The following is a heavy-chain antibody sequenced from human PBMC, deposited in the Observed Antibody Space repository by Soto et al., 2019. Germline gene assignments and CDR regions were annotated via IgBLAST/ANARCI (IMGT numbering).Heavy chain of an antibody. J-gene: IGHJ5*02. CDR1: GYSFISHY. D-gene: IGHD3-16*01. CDR2: IHPAGINT. V-gene: IGHV1-46*03. Sequence: GASVKVSCKAFGYSFISHYMHWVRQAPGQGLEWMGTIHPAGINTAYAQKFQGRVTMTTGTSTSTVYMELTSLTSEDTAVYYCASDTSWKDLVWWTDPPGQATLVTVSS. CDR3: ASDTSWKDLVWWTDP.